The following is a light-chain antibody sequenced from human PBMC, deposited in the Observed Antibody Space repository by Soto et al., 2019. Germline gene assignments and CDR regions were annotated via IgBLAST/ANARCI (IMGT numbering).Light chain of an antibody. CDR2: EVT. V-gene: IGLV2-8*01. CDR3: TSYVGNDIWV. J-gene: IGLJ3*02. Sequence: QSALTQPPSASGSPGQSVTISCTGTSSDVGAYKYVSWYQQYPGKAPKLMLYEVTKRPSGVPDRFSGSKSGNTASLTVSGLQAEAEADYYCTSYVGNDIWVFGGGTKLTVL. CDR1: SSDVGAYKY.